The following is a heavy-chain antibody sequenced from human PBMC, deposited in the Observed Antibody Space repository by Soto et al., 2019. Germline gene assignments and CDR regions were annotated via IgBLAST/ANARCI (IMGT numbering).Heavy chain of an antibody. V-gene: IGHV3-33*01. CDR3: ARHNCSSTSCRYYYYMDV. CDR2: IWFDGSNK. CDR1: GFTFTTYG. Sequence: GGSLRLSCAASGFTFTTYGLHWVRQAPGKGLEWVAVIWFDGSNKYYAESVKGRFTISRDNSKNTLYLQMNSLRADDTAVYYCARHNCSSTSCRYYYYMDVWGKGTTVTVSS. J-gene: IGHJ6*03. D-gene: IGHD2-2*01.